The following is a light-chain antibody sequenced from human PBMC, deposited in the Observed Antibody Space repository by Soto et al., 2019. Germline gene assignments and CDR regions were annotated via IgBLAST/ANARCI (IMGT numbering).Light chain of an antibody. CDR2: GAS. Sequence: EIVLTQSPGTLSLSPGERATLSCRASQRVSSSYLAWYQQKPGQAPRVLIYGASSRATGIPDRFSGSGSGTDFTLTISRLEPEDFAVYFCQQYGNSPPNTFGQGTKVEIK. V-gene: IGKV3-20*01. J-gene: IGKJ2*01. CDR3: QQYGNSPPNT. CDR1: QRVSSSY.